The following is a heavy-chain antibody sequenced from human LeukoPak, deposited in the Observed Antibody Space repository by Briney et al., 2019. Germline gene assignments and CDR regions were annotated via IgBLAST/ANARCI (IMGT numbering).Heavy chain of an antibody. D-gene: IGHD3-22*01. CDR1: GFTFDDYA. CDR3: AKAHSSGYRMSLDY. CDR2: ISWNSGSI. V-gene: IGHV3-9*01. Sequence: PGGSLRLSCAASGFTFDDYAMHWVRQAPGKGLEWVSGISWNSGSIGYADSVKGRFTISRDNAKNSLYLQMNSLRAEDTALYYCAKAHSSGYRMSLDYWGQGTLVTVSS. J-gene: IGHJ4*02.